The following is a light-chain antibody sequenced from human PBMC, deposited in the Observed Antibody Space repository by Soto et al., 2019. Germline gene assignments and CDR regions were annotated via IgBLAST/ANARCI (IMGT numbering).Light chain of an antibody. CDR1: SSDIASYKF. V-gene: IGLV2-14*01. CDR3: SSATNTDTLVV. J-gene: IGLJ2*01. CDR2: EVN. Sequence: QSALTQPASVSGSPGQSITISCTGTSSDIASYKFVSWFQHHPGKAPKLLIYEVNNWPSGISNRFSGSKSGNTASLTISGLQPEDEANYFCSSATNTDTLVVFGGGTKLTVL.